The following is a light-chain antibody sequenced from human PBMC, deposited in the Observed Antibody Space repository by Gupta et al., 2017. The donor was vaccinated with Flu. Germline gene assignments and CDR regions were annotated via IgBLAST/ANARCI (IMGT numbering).Light chain of an antibody. CDR2: WAS. V-gene: IGKV4-1*01. CDR3: CQEYGSALT. Sequence: DIVMSQSVDSVSRSLVDVATINCNSSQSGIDSVNNKTYLASYHQKPCQPPTMVLYWASTRESAVPHKFSGSGSSGAFTLTIISRLAPDVAVYYCCQEYGSALTFGEGTKVEIK. J-gene: IGKJ4*02. CDR1: QSGIDSVNNKTY.